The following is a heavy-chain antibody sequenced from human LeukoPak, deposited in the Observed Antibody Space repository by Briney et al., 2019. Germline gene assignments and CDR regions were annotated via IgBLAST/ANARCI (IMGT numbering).Heavy chain of an antibody. V-gene: IGHV4-59*08. D-gene: IGHD5-12*01. J-gene: IGHJ4*02. CDR1: GGSISSYY. Sequence: SETLPLTCTVSGGSISSYYWSWIRQPPGKGLEWIGYIYYSGSTNYNPSLKSRVTISVDTSKNQFSLKLSSVTAADTAVYYCARLGGYNFVDYWGQGTLVTVSS. CDR2: IYYSGST. CDR3: ARLGGYNFVDY.